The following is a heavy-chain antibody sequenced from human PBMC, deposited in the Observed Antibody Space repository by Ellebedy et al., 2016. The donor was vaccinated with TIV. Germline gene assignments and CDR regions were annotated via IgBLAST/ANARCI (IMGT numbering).Heavy chain of an antibody. V-gene: IGHV4-39*01. CDR3: ARHYSYNWNDPPGDDY. D-gene: IGHD1-20*01. J-gene: IGHJ4*02. Sequence: MPSETLSLTCTVSGGSISSSSYYWGWIRQPPGKGLEWIGSIYYSGSTYYNPSLKSRVTISVDTSKNQFSLKLSSVTAADTAVYYCARHYSYNWNDPPGDDYWGQGTLVTVSS. CDR1: GGSISSSSYY. CDR2: IYYSGST.